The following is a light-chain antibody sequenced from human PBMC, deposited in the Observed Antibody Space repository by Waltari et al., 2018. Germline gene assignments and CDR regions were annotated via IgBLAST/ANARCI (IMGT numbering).Light chain of an antibody. Sequence: EIVLTQSPGTLSLSPGERATLSCRASQSVDSIYLAWYQQKPGQAPRLLIYGTSNRATGIPDRFSGSGSVTDFTLTISRLEPEDFAVYYCQQYESSSFIFGPGTKVDIK. CDR2: GTS. CDR3: QQYESSSFI. CDR1: QSVDSIY. V-gene: IGKV3-20*01. J-gene: IGKJ3*01.